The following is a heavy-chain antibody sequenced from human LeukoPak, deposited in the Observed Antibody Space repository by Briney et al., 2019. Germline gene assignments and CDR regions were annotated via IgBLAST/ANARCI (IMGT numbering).Heavy chain of an antibody. CDR1: GFALSSYA. Sequence: GSLRLSCAASGFALSSYAMSWIRQPPGKGLEWIGEINHSGSTYYNPSLKSRVTISVDTSKNQFSLKLSSVTAADTAVYYCARKKNSGYDIINWFDPWGQGTLVTVSS. V-gene: IGHV4-34*01. CDR2: INHSGST. CDR3: ARKKNSGYDIINWFDP. D-gene: IGHD5-12*01. J-gene: IGHJ5*02.